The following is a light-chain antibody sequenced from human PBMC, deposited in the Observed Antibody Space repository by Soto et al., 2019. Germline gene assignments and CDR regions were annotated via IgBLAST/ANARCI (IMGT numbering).Light chain of an antibody. Sequence: DIVMTQSPLSLPATPGEPASISCRSSQSLLHSNGYNYLDWYLQKPGQSPQLLIYLGSNRASGVPDRFSGSGSGTDFTLKISRVEAEDVGVYYCMQALQGTFGQGTKLEIK. V-gene: IGKV2-28*01. CDR3: MQALQGT. CDR1: QSLLHSNGYNY. J-gene: IGKJ2*01. CDR2: LGS.